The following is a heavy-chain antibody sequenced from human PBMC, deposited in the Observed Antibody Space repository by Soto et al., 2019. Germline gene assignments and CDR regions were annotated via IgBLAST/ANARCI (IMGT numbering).Heavy chain of an antibody. V-gene: IGHV3-48*03. J-gene: IGHJ4*02. CDR3: ARDGTKGVGATTF. D-gene: IGHD1-26*01. Sequence: EVQLVASGGGLVQPGGSLRLSCAASGFTFSSYEMNWVRQAPGKGLEWVSYISSSGSTIYYADSVKGRFTISRDNAKNSLYLQMNSLRAEDTAVYYCARDGTKGVGATTFWGQGTLVTVSS. CDR2: ISSSGSTI. CDR1: GFTFSSYE.